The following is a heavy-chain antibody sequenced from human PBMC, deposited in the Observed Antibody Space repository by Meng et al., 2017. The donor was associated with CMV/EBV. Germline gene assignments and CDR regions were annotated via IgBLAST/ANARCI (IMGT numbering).Heavy chain of an antibody. CDR2: IYSGGSAT. CDR1: GFAFSTYA. D-gene: IGHD1-7*01. J-gene: IGHJ4*02. Sequence: GGSLRLSCAASGFAFSTYAMTWVRQAPGKGLEWVSVIYSGGSATYYADSVKGRFTISRDNSKNTLFLQMDSLGAEDTAVYYCARTELELYFDYWGQGTLVTVSS. CDR3: ARTELELYFDY. V-gene: IGHV3-23*03.